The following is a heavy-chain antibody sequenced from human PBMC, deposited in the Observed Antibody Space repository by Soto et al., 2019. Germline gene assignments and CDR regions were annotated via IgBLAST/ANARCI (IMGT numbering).Heavy chain of an antibody. J-gene: IGHJ3*02. CDR1: GGSISSSSYY. CDR3: ARFGQLALDAFDI. D-gene: IGHD6-13*01. CDR2: IYYSGST. V-gene: IGHV4-39*01. Sequence: QLQLQESGPGLVKPSETLSLTCTVSGGSISSSSYYWGWIRQPPGKGPEWIGSIYYSGSTYYNPSLKSRVTISVDTSKNQFSLKLSSVTAADTAVYYCARFGQLALDAFDIWGQGTMVTVSS.